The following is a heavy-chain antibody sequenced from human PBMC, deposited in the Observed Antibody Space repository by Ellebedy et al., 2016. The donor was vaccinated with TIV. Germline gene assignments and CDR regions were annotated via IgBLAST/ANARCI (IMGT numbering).Heavy chain of an antibody. J-gene: IGHJ4*01. Sequence: PGGSLRLSCAASGITFSSYWMHWVRQVPGKGLVWVSRINRDGSSTSYADSVKGRFTISRDSSKNTLYFQMNSLRAEDTAVYYCTRPAVGHTTGCCRYYFDYWGLGTLVTVSS. CDR1: GITFSSYW. D-gene: IGHD6-19*01. CDR3: TRPAVGHTTGCCRYYFDY. CDR2: INRDGSST. V-gene: IGHV3-74*01.